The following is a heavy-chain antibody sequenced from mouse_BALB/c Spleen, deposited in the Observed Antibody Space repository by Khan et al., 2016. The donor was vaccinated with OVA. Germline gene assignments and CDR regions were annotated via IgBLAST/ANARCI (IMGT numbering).Heavy chain of an antibody. CDR1: GYIFTSNW. D-gene: IGHD2-4*01. CDR3: AICYDYETSYFDV. J-gene: IGHJ1*01. V-gene: IGHV1-76*01. Sequence: QVQLKQSGTELVRPGASVKLSCKTSGYIFTSNWIHWVKQRSGQGLEWIARIYPGTGSIYYNEKFKGKATLTADKSFSTAYMQLSSLKSEDSAVYFCAICYDYETSYFDVWGAGTTVTVSS. CDR2: IYPGTGSI.